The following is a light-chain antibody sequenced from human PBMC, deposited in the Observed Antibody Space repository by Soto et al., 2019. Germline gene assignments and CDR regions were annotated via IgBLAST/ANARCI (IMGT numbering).Light chain of an antibody. CDR2: GNS. J-gene: IGLJ2*01. CDR1: SSNIGAGYD. V-gene: IGLV1-40*01. Sequence: QSVLTQPPSVSGAPGQRVTISCTGSSSNIGAGYDVHWYQQLPGTAPKLLIYGNSNRPSGVPDRFSGSKSGTSASLAITGLQAEDEAYYYCQSYDSSLSGFNVVFGGGTKVTVL. CDR3: QSYDSSLSGFNVV.